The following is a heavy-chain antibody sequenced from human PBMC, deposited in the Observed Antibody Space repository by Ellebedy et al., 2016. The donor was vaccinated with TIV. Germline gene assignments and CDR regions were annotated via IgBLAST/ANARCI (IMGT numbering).Heavy chain of an antibody. Sequence: GESLKISCAASGFTFSSYEMNWVRQAPGKGLEWVSYISTSGATIYYADSVKGRFTISRDNAKNSLYLQIHSLRAEDTAVYYCARGLPNRGLIPDYWGQGTLVTVSS. D-gene: IGHD3-10*01. V-gene: IGHV3-48*03. J-gene: IGHJ4*02. CDR2: ISTSGATI. CDR1: GFTFSSYE. CDR3: ARGLPNRGLIPDY.